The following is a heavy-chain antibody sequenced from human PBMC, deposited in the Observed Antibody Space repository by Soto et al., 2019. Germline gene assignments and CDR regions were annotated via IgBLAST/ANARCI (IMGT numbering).Heavy chain of an antibody. V-gene: IGHV4-39*01. D-gene: IGHD6-6*01. CDR2: IYYSGST. Sequence: SETLSLTCTVSGGSISSSSYYWGWIRQPPGKGLEWIGSIYYSGSTYYNPSLKSRVTISVDTSKNQFSLKLSSVTAADTAVYYCARQILIDKCGYSSSEGWFDLWGQGTLVTVSS. J-gene: IGHJ5*02. CDR3: ARQILIDKCGYSSSEGWFDL. CDR1: GGSISSSSYY.